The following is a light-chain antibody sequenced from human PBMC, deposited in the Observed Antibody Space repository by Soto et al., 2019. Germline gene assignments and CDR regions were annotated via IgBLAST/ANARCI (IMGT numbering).Light chain of an antibody. J-gene: IGKJ1*01. CDR3: QQYDNLPRT. CDR2: DAS. CDR1: QDISNY. V-gene: IGKV1-33*01. Sequence: DIQMTQSPASLSASVGEGVTITCRASQDISNYLNWYQQKPGKAPKLLIYDASNLETGVPSRFSGSGSGTDFTFTISSLQPEDIATYYCQQYDNLPRTFGQGTKVDIK.